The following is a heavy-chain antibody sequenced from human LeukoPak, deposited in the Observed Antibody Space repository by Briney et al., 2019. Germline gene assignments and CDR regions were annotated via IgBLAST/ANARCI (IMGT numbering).Heavy chain of an antibody. CDR2: TYYRSKWYN. CDR1: GDSVSSNSAA. Sequence: SQTLSLTCAISGDSVSSNSAAWNWIRQSPSRGLEWLGRTYYRSKWYNDYAVSVKSRVTITPDTSKSQFSLQLNSVTPEDTAVYYCARDSYGGNSGAFDYWGQGTLVTVSS. J-gene: IGHJ4*02. CDR3: ARDSYGGNSGAFDY. V-gene: IGHV6-1*01. D-gene: IGHD4-23*01.